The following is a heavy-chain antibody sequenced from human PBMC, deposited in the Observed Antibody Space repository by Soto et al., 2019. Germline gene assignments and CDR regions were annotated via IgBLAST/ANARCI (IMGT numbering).Heavy chain of an antibody. D-gene: IGHD3-9*01. Sequence: HPGGSLRLACAASGFTFSSYATHWVRQAPGKGLEWVAVISYDGSNKYYADSVKGRFTISRDNSKNTLYLQMNSLRAEDTAVYYCARDLGRYDILTGYYRGPKTNWFDPWGQGTLVTVSS. CDR3: ARDLGRYDILTGYYRGPKTNWFDP. V-gene: IGHV3-30-3*01. J-gene: IGHJ5*02. CDR2: ISYDGSNK. CDR1: GFTFSSYA.